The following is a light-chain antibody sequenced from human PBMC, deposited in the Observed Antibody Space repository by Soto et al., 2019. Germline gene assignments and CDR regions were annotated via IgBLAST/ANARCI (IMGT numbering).Light chain of an antibody. CDR3: QTWGTGVV. CDR2: LNSDGSH. J-gene: IGLJ2*01. CDR1: SVHSSYA. Sequence: QPVLTQSPSASASLGASVKLTCTLSSVHSSYAIAWHQQQPEKGPRYLMKLNSDGSHSKGDGIPDRFSGSSSGAERYLTISSLQSEDEADYYCQTWGTGVVFGGGTKQTVL. V-gene: IGLV4-69*01.